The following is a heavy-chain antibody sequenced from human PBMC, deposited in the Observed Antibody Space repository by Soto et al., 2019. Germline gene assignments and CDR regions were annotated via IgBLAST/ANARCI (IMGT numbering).Heavy chain of an antibody. D-gene: IGHD2-2*01. CDR1: GYTFTSYA. Sequence: ASVKVSCKASGYTFTSYAMHWVRQAPGQRLEWMGWINAGNGNTKYSQKFQGRVTITRDTSASTVYMELSSLRSEDTAVYYCAVPDCSSTSCYAFDIWGQGTMVTVSS. CDR3: AVPDCSSTSCYAFDI. J-gene: IGHJ3*02. V-gene: IGHV1-3*01. CDR2: INAGNGNT.